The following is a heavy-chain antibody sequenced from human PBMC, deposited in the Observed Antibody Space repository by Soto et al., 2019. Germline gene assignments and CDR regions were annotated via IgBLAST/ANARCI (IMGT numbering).Heavy chain of an antibody. CDR2: ISSSSSYI. CDR1: GFTFSSYS. CDR3: ARDIVVVVAAIDDT. Sequence: GSLRLSCAASGFTFSSYSMNWVRQAPGKGLEWVSSISSSSSYIYYADSVKGRFTISRDNAKNSLYLQMNSLRAEDTAVYYCARDIVVVVAAIDDTLGHGTMVTVS. J-gene: IGHJ3*02. D-gene: IGHD2-15*01. V-gene: IGHV3-21*01.